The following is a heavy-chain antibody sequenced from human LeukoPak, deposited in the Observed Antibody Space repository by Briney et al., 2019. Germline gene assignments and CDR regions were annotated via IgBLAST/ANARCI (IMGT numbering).Heavy chain of an antibody. CDR3: ARHYCSSTSCYSWFDP. Sequence: ASAKVSCKASGYTFTSYGVSWVRQAPGQGLEWMGWISAYNGNTNYAQKLQGRVTMTTDTSTSTAYMELRSLRSDDTAVYYCARHYCSSTSCYSWFDPWGQGTLVTVSS. J-gene: IGHJ5*02. D-gene: IGHD2-2*02. CDR1: GYTFTSYG. CDR2: ISAYNGNT. V-gene: IGHV1-18*01.